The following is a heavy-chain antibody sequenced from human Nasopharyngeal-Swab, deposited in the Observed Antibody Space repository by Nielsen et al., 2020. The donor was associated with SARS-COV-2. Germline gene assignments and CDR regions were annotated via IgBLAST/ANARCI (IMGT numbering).Heavy chain of an antibody. Sequence: ASVKVSCRASGYTFTSYAMHWVRQAPGQRLEWMGWINAGNGNTKYSQKFQGRVTITRDTSASTAYMELSNLRSEDTAVYYCARPLVPAALHYYYYGMDVWGQGTTVTVSS. D-gene: IGHD2-2*01. CDR1: GYTFTSYA. CDR2: INAGNGNT. CDR3: ARPLVPAALHYYYYGMDV. J-gene: IGHJ6*02. V-gene: IGHV1-3*01.